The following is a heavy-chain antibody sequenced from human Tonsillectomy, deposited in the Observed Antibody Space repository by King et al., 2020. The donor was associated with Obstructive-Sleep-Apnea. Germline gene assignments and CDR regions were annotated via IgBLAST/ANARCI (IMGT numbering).Heavy chain of an antibody. CDR2: ISYDGNNK. Sequence: VQLVESGGGVVQPGRSLRLSCAASGFTFSLFPMHWGRQAPGKGLDWVTVISYDGNNKYYADSVKGRFTISRDNSKNTRYLQMNSQRAEDTAVYYCARDGFVSTMVTPSYFDFWGQGTLVTVSS. CDR3: ARDGFVSTMVTPSYFDF. J-gene: IGHJ4*02. CDR1: GFTFSLFP. D-gene: IGHD4-23*01. V-gene: IGHV3-30*04.